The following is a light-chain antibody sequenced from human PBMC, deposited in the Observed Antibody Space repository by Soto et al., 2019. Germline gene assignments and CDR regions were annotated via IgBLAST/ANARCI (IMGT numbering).Light chain of an antibody. CDR3: KHYNCYPEP. V-gene: IGKV1-5*03. CDR2: KAS. CDR1: QTISSW. J-gene: IGKJ4*02. Sequence: DIQMTQSPSTLSGSVGDRVTITCRASQTISSWLAWYQQKPGKAPKLLIYKASTLKSGVPSRFSGSESGTEFTITISSLQLDDFATYYCKHYNCYPEPCGEGT.